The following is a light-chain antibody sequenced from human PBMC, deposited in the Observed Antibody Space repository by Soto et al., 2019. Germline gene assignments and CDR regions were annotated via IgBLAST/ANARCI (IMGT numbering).Light chain of an antibody. Sequence: EMFLTQSPDTLSLSPGERATLTCRASQSVTNYIAWYHQRPGQPPRLLIYDASNRATGVPARFSGTRSETDFTLTISDVEPADSALYYCQQRLNWPPGFGQGTKVEIK. CDR3: QQRLNWPPG. V-gene: IGKV3-11*01. J-gene: IGKJ1*01. CDR1: QSVTNY. CDR2: DAS.